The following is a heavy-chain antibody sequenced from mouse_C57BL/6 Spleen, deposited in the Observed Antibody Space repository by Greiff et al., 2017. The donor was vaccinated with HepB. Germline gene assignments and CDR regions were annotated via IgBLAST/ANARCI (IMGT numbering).Heavy chain of an antibody. D-gene: IGHD2-2*01. J-gene: IGHJ4*01. CDR3: ASPGNGYDEEGYYAMDY. Sequence: QVQLQQPGTELVKPGASVKLSCKASGYTFTSYWMHWVKQRPGQGLEWIGNINPSNGGTNYNEKFKSKATLTVDKSSSTAYMQLSSLTSEDSAVYYCASPGNGYDEEGYYAMDYWGQGTSVTVSS. CDR1: GYTFTSYW. V-gene: IGHV1-53*01. CDR2: INPSNGGT.